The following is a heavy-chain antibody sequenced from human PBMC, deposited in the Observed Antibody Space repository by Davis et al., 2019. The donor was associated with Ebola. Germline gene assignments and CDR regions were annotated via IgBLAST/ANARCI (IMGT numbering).Heavy chain of an antibody. D-gene: IGHD1-1*01. CDR1: DYTFTNYG. J-gene: IGHJ4*02. V-gene: IGHV1-18*04. CDR2: ISGYTGDT. Sequence: ASVKVSCKASDYTFTNYGVSWVRQAPGQGLEWMGWISGYTGDTKYTQEFQGRVTMTTDTSTSTAYMELRSLRSDDTAVYYCARAQFPTTSDHWGQGTLVTVSS. CDR3: ARAQFPTTSDH.